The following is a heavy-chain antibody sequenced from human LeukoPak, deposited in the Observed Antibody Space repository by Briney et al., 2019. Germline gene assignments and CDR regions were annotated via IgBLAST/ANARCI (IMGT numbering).Heavy chain of an antibody. CDR3: ARENRGYSYGRYWYLDL. J-gene: IGHJ2*01. V-gene: IGHV4-61*02. D-gene: IGHD5-18*01. CDR1: GGSISSGTYY. CDR2: IYTRGST. Sequence: PSQTLPLTCTVSGGSISSGTYYWSWIRQPAGKGLEWIGRIYTRGSTDYNPSLKSRLTISVDTSKNQFSLKLSSLTAADTAVYYCARENRGYSYGRYWYLDLWGRGTLVTVSS.